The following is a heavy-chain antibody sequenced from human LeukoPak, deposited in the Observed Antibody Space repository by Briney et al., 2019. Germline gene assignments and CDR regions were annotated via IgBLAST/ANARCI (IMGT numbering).Heavy chain of an antibody. D-gene: IGHD1-1*01. V-gene: IGHV3-7*01. J-gene: IGHJ4*02. Sequence: GRSLRLSRVASGFNFDDSWITWVRQAPGKGREWVANIKNDGTEKYYADFVKDRFTIARDNVESFLFLQMDSLRADDTAVYYCGRIGTAVGGADYWGQGTVLTVSS. CDR2: IKNDGTEK. CDR1: GFNFDDSW. CDR3: GRIGTAVGGADY.